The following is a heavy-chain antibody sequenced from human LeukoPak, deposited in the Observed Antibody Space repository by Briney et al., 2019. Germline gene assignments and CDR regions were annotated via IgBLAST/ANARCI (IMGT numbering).Heavy chain of an antibody. CDR1: GYTFTNYG. V-gene: IGHV1-18*01. Sequence: ASLKVSCKTSGYTFTNYGINWVRQAPGQGLEWMGWISANNGHTNYAQKFQDRVTMTTDTSTTTAYMELRGLRSDDTAMYYCARGPSTVATRQDFWGQGTLVTVSS. D-gene: IGHD6-6*01. CDR3: ARGPSTVATRQDF. CDR2: ISANNGHT. J-gene: IGHJ4*02.